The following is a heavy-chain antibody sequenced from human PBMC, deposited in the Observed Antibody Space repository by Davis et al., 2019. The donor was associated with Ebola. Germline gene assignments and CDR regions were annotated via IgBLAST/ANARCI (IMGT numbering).Heavy chain of an antibody. V-gene: IGHV1-46*01. CDR1: GYTFTSYY. CDR3: ARASSSWGRYYYYGMDV. D-gene: IGHD6-13*01. J-gene: IGHJ6*02. Sequence: AASVKVSCKASGYTFTSYYMHWVRQAPGQGLEWMGIINPSGGSTSYAQKFQGRVTVTRDTSTSTVYMELSSLRSEDTAVYYCARASSSWGRYYYYGMDVWGQGTTVTVSS. CDR2: INPSGGST.